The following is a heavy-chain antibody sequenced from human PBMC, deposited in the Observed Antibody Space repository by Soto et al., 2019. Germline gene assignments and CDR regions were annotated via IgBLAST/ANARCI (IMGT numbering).Heavy chain of an antibody. V-gene: IGHV3-21*01. CDR3: ARARYIASGPSYYYYMDV. Sequence: GGSLRLSCAASGFTFSSYSMNWVRQAPGKGLEWVSSISSSSSYIYYADSVKGRFTISRDNAKNSLYLQMNSLRAEDTAVYYCARARYIASGPSYYYYMDVWGKGTTVTVSS. D-gene: IGHD3-9*01. CDR2: ISSSSSYI. J-gene: IGHJ6*03. CDR1: GFTFSSYS.